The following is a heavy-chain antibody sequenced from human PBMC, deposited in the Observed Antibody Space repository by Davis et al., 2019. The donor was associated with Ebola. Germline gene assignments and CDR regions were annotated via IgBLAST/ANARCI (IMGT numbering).Heavy chain of an antibody. CDR3: VRDAVVKGYQELLRPRCMDV. CDR1: GCTFNDHG. D-gene: IGHD1-26*01. J-gene: IGHJ6*02. Sequence: GESLKISCVVSGCTFNDHGMNWVRQAPGKGLEWVSSISSSSSDRRYADSVKGRFTISRDNAKKTLYLQMNSLRAEDTAIYYCVRDAVVKGYQELLRPRCMDVWGQGTTVIVSS. CDR2: ISSSSSDR. V-gene: IGHV3-21*01.